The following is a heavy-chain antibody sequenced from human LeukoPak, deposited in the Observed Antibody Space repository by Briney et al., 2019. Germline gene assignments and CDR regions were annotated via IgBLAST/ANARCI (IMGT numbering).Heavy chain of an antibody. CDR3: ARGAVPAAPYWFDP. V-gene: IGHV1-8*03. CDR1: GYTFTSYD. D-gene: IGHD2-2*01. CDR2: MNPNSGNT. Sequence: ASMKVSCKASGYTFTSYDINWVRQATGQGLEWMGWMNPNSGNTGYAQKFQGRVTITRNTSISTAYMELSSLRSEDTAVYYCARGAVPAAPYWFDPWGQGTLVTVSS. J-gene: IGHJ5*02.